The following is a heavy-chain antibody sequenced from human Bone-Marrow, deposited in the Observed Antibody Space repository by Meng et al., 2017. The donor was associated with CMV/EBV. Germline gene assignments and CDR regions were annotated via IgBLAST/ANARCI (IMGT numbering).Heavy chain of an antibody. CDR1: GFTFSSNW. D-gene: IGHD5-18*01. V-gene: IGHV3-7*01. CDR3: ARDRPKRGYSYEDY. CDR2: IKQDGSEK. Sequence: GGSLRLSCAASGFTFSSNWMSWVRQAPGKGLEWVAIIKQDGSEKYYVDSVKGRFTISRDNAKNSLYLQMNSLRAEDTAGYYCARDRPKRGYSYEDYWGQGTLVNGSS. J-gene: IGHJ4*02.